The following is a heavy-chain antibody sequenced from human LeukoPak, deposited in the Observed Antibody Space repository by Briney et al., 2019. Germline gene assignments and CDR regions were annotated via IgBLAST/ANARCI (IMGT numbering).Heavy chain of an antibody. CDR3: ASRGSFDY. J-gene: IGHJ4*02. CDR1: GGTFSSYA. CDR2: INPSGGST. Sequence: ASVKVSCKASGGTFSSYAISWVRQAPGQGLEWMGIINPSGGSTSYAQKFQGRVTMTRDTSTSTVYMELSSLRSEDTAVYYCASRGSFDYWGQGTLVTVSS. V-gene: IGHV1-46*01.